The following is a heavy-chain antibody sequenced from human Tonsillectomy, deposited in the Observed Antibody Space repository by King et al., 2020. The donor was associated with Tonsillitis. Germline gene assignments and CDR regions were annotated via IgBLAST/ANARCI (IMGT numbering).Heavy chain of an antibody. CDR2: ISYASTYT. CDR1: GFTFSDYY. Sequence: VQLVESGGGLVKPGGSLRLSCAASGFTFSDYYMTWIRQAPGKGLEWVSYISYASTYTYYAGSVKGRFTISRDNAKDSLYLQMNSLRAEDTAVYYCARVLTADAFDIWGQGTMVTVSS. V-gene: IGHV3-11*06. CDR3: ARVLTADAFDI. J-gene: IGHJ3*02.